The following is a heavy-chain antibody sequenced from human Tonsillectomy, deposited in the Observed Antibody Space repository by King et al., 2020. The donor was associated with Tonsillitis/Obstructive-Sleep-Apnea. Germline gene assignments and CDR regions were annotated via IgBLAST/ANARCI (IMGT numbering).Heavy chain of an antibody. J-gene: IGHJ4*02. CDR1: GFTFGDYA. CDR2: IRRKAYGGKT. Sequence: QLVQSGGGLVKPGRSLRLSCTASGFTFGDYAMSWFRQAPGKGLEWGGFIRRKAYGGKTEYAASVKGRFNISRDDSKSSAYLQMNSLKTEDTAVYYCTRWNDGDYDLDYWGQGTLVTVSS. CDR3: TRWNDGDYDLDY. D-gene: IGHD4-17*01. V-gene: IGHV3-49*05.